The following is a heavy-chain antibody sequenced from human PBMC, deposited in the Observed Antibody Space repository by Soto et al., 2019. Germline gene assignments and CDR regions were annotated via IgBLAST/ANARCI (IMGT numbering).Heavy chain of an antibody. D-gene: IGHD3-3*01. CDR1: VGTLSSYA. CDR2: IIPIFGTA. J-gene: IGHJ6*02. Sequence: GASVKVSFKASVGTLSSYAISWVRQAPGQGLEWMGGIIPIFGTANYAQKFQGRVTITADESTSTAYMELSSLRSEDTAVYYCARVFPEDYGMDVWGQGTTVTVSS. V-gene: IGHV1-69*13. CDR3: ARVFPEDYGMDV.